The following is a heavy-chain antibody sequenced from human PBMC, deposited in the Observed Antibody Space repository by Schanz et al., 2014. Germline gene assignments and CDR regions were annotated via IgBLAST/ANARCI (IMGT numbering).Heavy chain of an antibody. Sequence: QVRLQESGPGLVRPSETLSLTCTVSGDSITHFYWSWIRQSPGKGLEWVGYIYYSGGTYYNPSLESRVSISLGPSKTQFFLNLNSLTAADTAVYYCARVPEPGWFDPWGQGTLVTVSS. D-gene: IGHD1-26*01. CDR1: GDSITHFY. J-gene: IGHJ5*02. CDR2: IYYSGGT. V-gene: IGHV4-59*06. CDR3: ARVPEPGWFDP.